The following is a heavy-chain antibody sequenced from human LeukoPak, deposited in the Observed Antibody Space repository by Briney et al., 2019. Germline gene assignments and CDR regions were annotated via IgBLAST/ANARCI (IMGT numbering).Heavy chain of an antibody. CDR2: INPSGGST. CDR1: GYTFTSYY. D-gene: IGHD6-13*01. CDR3: ARERRIAPWFDP. Sequence: ASVKVSCKASGYTFTSYYMHWVRQAPGQGLEWMGIINPSGGSTSYAQKFQGRVTMTRDMSTSTVYMELSSLRSKDTAVYYCARERRIAPWFDPWGQGTLVTVSS. J-gene: IGHJ5*02. V-gene: IGHV1-46*01.